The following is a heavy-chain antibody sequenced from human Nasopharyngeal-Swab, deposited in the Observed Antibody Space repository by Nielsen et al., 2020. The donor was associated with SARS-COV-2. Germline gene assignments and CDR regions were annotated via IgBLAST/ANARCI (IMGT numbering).Heavy chain of an antibody. D-gene: IGHD6-13*01. Sequence: SSVKVSCKASGGTFSSYAISWVRQAPGQGLEWMGGIIPILGIANYAQKFQGRVTITADKSTSTAYMELSSLRSEDTAVYYCARDRGYSSSWYGGNWFDPWGQGTLVTVSS. J-gene: IGHJ5*02. CDR2: IIPILGIA. CDR3: ARDRGYSSSWYGGNWFDP. V-gene: IGHV1-69*10. CDR1: GGTFSSYA.